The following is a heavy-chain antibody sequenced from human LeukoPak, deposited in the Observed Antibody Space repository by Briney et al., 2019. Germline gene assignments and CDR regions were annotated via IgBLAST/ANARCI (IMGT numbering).Heavy chain of an antibody. CDR3: ARRVGAAAGWKDY. Sequence: SETLSLTCTFSGGSISGYYWSWIRQPPGKALELVGFIYYSGSTKYNPSLKSRVTISVDTSKNQFSLNLTSVTAADTAVYYCARRVGAAAGWKDYWGQGNLVTVSS. CDR1: GGSISGYY. CDR2: IYYSGST. V-gene: IGHV4-59*08. J-gene: IGHJ4*02. D-gene: IGHD6-13*01.